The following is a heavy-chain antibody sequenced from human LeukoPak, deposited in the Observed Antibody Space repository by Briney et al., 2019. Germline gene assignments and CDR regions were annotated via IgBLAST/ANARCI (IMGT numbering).Heavy chain of an antibody. CDR2: IYTSGST. V-gene: IGHV4-4*07. Sequence: SETLSLTCTVSGGSISSYYWSWIRQPAGKGLEWIGRIYTSGSTNYNPSLKSRVTISVDTSKNQFSLKLSSVTAADTAVYYCAREWELHYYYYGMDVWGQGTTVTVSS. CDR1: GGSISSYY. D-gene: IGHD1-26*01. J-gene: IGHJ6*02. CDR3: AREWELHYYYYGMDV.